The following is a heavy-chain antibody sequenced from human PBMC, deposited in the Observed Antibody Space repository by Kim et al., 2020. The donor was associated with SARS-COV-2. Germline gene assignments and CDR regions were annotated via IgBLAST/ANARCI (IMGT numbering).Heavy chain of an antibody. CDR1: GFTFDDYA. J-gene: IGHJ4*02. Sequence: GGSLRLSCAASGFTFDDYAMHWVRQAPGKGLEWVSGISWNSGSIGYSDSVKGRFTISRDNAKNSLYLQMNSLRAEDTALYYCAKDIFEIYAGAGSYFDYWGQGTLVTVSS. V-gene: IGHV3-9*01. D-gene: IGHD5-12*01. CDR3: AKDIFEIYAGAGSYFDY. CDR2: ISWNSGSI.